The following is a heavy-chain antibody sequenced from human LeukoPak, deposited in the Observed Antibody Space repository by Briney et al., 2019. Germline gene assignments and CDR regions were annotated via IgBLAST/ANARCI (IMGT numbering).Heavy chain of an antibody. CDR1: GFTFSSYT. J-gene: IGHJ4*02. CDR3: AKRAAGYSSSWAFDY. V-gene: IGHV3-23*01. Sequence: GGSLRLSCAASGFTFSSYTMSCVRQAPGKGLEWVSGITGSGISTYYAHSVKGRFTISRDNSKNTLYLQMNSLRIDDTAVYYCAKRAAGYSSSWAFDYWGQGLLVTVSS. D-gene: IGHD6-13*01. CDR2: ITGSGIST.